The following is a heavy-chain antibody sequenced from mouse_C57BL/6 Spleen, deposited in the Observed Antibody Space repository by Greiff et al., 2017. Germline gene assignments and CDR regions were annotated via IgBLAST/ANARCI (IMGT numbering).Heavy chain of an antibody. Sequence: QVQLQQSGAELVRPGASVTLSCKASGYTFTDYEMHWVKQTPVHGLEWIGAIDPETGGTAYNQKFKGKAILTADKSSSTAYMELRSLTSEDSAVYYCTHYYGSSPGVWGPGTTVTVSS. CDR2: IDPETGGT. V-gene: IGHV1-15*01. D-gene: IGHD1-1*01. CDR3: THYYGSSPGV. CDR1: GYTFTDYE. J-gene: IGHJ1*01.